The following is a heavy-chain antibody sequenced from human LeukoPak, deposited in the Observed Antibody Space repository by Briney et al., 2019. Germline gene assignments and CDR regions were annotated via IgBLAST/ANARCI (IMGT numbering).Heavy chain of an antibody. J-gene: IGHJ5*02. CDR1: GYTFTIYD. CDR2: MNPNSGNT. Sequence: ASVKISFKASGYTFTIYDINWVRQATGQGLEWMGWMNPNSGNTGYAQKFQGRVTMTRNTSISTAYMELSSLRSEDTAVYYCARVAGRSRGVFDHWGQGTLVTVSS. D-gene: IGHD3-22*01. V-gene: IGHV1-8*01. CDR3: ARVAGRSRGVFDH.